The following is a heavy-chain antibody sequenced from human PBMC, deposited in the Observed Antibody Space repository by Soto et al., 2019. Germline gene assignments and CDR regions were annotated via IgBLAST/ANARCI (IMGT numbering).Heavy chain of an antibody. V-gene: IGHV3-30-3*01. J-gene: IGHJ6*02. CDR3: ARGHDYGDYQDYCGMDV. Sequence: QVQLVESGGGVVQPGRSLRLSCAASGFTFSSYAMHWVRQAPGKGLEWVAVISYDGSNKYYADSVKGRFTISRDNSKNTLYLQMNSLRAEDTAVYYCARGHDYGDYQDYCGMDVGGQGTKVTVSS. CDR2: ISYDGSNK. D-gene: IGHD4-17*01. CDR1: GFTFSSYA.